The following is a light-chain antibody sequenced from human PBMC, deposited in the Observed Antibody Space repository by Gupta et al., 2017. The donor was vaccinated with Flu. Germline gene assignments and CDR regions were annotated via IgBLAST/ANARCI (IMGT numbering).Light chain of an antibody. Sequence: EFVWPQSPPTLLLSSEERATFSCRTSQIVSSYLAWYQQKPGQAPRLLIYAASNRATGIPARFSGSASATDFTLTSSILEPEDFAVYCCQQRSNWPTFGGGTKVEIK. CDR3: QQRSNWPT. J-gene: IGKJ4*01. CDR1: QIVSSY. CDR2: AAS. V-gene: IGKV3-11*01.